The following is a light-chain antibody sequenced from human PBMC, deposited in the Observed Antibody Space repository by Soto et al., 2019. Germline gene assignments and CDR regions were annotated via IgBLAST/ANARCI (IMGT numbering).Light chain of an antibody. Sequence: ALTQPPSASGSPGQSVTISCTGTSSDGGGYKSVSWYQQHPGKAPKLLIYEVSKRPSGVPDRFSGSKSGNTASLTVSGLQAEDDADYYCSSYAGSNNLMFGGGTKLTVL. J-gene: IGLJ3*02. CDR1: SSDGGGYKS. V-gene: IGLV2-8*01. CDR2: EVS. CDR3: SSYAGSNNLM.